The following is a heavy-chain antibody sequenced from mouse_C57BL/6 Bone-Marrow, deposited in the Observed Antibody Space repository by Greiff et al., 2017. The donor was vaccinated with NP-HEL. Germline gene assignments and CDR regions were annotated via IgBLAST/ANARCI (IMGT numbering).Heavy chain of an antibody. CDR1: GFTFSDYY. V-gene: IGHV5-16*01. D-gene: IGHD2-4*01. J-gene: IGHJ4*01. Sequence: EVMLVESEGGLVQPGSSMQLSCTTSGFTFSDYYMAWVRQVPEKGLDWVANINYDGSSTYYLDSLKSRFIISRDNAKNILYLQMSSLKSEDTATYYCAREGGLRRRTYAMDYWGQGTSVTVSS. CDR3: AREGGLRRRTYAMDY. CDR2: INYDGSST.